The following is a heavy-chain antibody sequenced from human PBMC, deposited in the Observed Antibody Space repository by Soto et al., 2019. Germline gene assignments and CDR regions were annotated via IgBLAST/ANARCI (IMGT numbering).Heavy chain of an antibody. CDR3: ARDYYGFWCGPNYYGMVV. CDR1: GFTHSSHG. J-gene: IGHJ6*02. V-gene: IGHV3-33*01. Sequence: GGTLRLPCAASGFTHSSHGKHWARQAPGKALAWVAVISYDGTNKYYADTVNGRFTTTTDNTKNTLYLQINSPRPDATVVYYCARDYYGFWCGPNYYGMVVWGQGTTVTVSS. D-gene: IGHD3-3*01. CDR2: ISYDGTNK.